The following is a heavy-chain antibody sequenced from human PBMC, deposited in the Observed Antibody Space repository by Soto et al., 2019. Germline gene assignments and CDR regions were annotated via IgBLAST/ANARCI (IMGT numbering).Heavy chain of an antibody. CDR2: INKDGSQK. CDR3: VKEIAAAQ. J-gene: IGHJ4*02. V-gene: IGHV3-7*01. Sequence: EVQLVESGGALVQPGGSLRLTCATSGFTFSNYWMTWVRQAPGKGLEWVANINKDGSQKSFVESVKGRFTISRDNAKSSLYLQMNSLRAEDTAIYYCVKEIAAAQWGQGTLVTVSS. D-gene: IGHD6-25*01. CDR1: GFTFSNYW.